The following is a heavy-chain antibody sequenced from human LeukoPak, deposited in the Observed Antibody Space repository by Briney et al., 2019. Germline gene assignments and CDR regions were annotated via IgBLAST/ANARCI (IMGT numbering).Heavy chain of an antibody. CDR3: TKGNGGAVAGMLEY. CDR2: VSWDSGVI. D-gene: IGHD6-19*01. CDR1: GFIFYDYS. V-gene: IGHV3-9*01. J-gene: IGHJ4*02. Sequence: GRSLRLSCATSGFIFYDYSMHWVRHAPGKGLEWVSGVSWDSGVIDYADSVKGRFTISRDNARNSLYLQMNSLRAEDTALYYCTKGNGGAVAGMLEYWGQGTLVTVSS.